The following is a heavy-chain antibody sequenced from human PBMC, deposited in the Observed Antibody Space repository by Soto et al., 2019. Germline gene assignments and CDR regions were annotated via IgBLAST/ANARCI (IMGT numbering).Heavy chain of an antibody. CDR1: GFTFSSYA. D-gene: IGHD2-2*01. CDR2: ISYDGSNK. J-gene: IGHJ4*02. Sequence: QVQLVESGGGVVQPGRSLRLSCAASGFTFSSYAMHWVRQAPGKGLEWVAVISYDGSNKYYADSVKGRFTISRDNSKNTLYLQMNSLRAEDTAVDYCARGQTPLVPAAMHFDYWGQGTLVTVSS. CDR3: ARGQTPLVPAAMHFDY. V-gene: IGHV3-30-3*01.